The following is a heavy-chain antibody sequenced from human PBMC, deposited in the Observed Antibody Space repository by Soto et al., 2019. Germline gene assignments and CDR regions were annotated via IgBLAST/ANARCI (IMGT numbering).Heavy chain of an antibody. V-gene: IGHV3-53*01. CDR1: GFTVSINY. J-gene: IGHJ4*02. CDR2: IYSGGST. CDR3: ARDGSYYDSSGYYEGGYFDY. Sequence: HPGGSLRLSCAASGFTVSINYMSWVRQAPGKGLEWVSVIYSGGSTYYADSVKGRFTISRDNSKNTLYLQMNSLRAEDTAVYYCARDGSYYDSSGYYEGGYFDYWGQGTLVTVSS. D-gene: IGHD3-22*01.